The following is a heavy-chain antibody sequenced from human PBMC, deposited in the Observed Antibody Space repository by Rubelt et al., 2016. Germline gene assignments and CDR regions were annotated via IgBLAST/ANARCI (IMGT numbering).Heavy chain of an antibody. CDR3: ARGGKQQLGPYYYVMDV. V-gene: IGHV4-39*07. CDR1: SGSISSSSHY. J-gene: IGHJ6*02. CDR2: ITHSGLP. Sequence: QLQLQESGPGLVKPSETLSLTCTVSSGSISSSSHYWGWVRQPPGKGLEWIGDITHSGLPNYTPSLKRRVTISVYTSKTQFARRVRSVTAAETAGYYCARGGKQQLGPYYYVMDVGGQGTTVTVSS. D-gene: IGHD6-13*01.